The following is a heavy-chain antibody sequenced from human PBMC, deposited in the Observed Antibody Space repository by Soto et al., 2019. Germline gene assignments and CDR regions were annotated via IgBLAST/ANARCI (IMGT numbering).Heavy chain of an antibody. J-gene: IGHJ4*02. Sequence: QLQLQESGPGLVKPSETLSLTCTVSGGSISSSSYYWGWIRQPPGKGLEWIGSIYYSGSTYYNPSRKSRVTISVDTSKNQFSLKLSSVTAADTAVYYCARRGGVAAASWGYWGQGTLVTVSS. V-gene: IGHV4-39*01. CDR1: GGSISSSSYY. CDR3: ARRGGVAAASWGY. CDR2: IYYSGST. D-gene: IGHD6-13*01.